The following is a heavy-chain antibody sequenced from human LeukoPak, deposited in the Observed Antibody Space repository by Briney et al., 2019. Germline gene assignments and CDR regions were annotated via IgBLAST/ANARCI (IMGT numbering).Heavy chain of an antibody. Sequence: PSETLSLTCTVSGDSISSYFWSWLRQPPGKGLEWIAYVHYSESTNYNPSLKSRVTISLDTAWNQFSLMLSSVTAADTALYYCARDRRWEQLHAFDLWGPGAMVTVSS. D-gene: IGHD1-26*01. CDR3: ARDRRWEQLHAFDL. J-gene: IGHJ3*01. CDR1: GDSISSYF. V-gene: IGHV4-59*01. CDR2: VHYSEST.